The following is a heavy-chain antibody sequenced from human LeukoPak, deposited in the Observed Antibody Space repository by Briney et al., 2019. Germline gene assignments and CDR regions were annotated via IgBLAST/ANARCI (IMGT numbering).Heavy chain of an antibody. CDR3: ARCKKNYYDSSGYHGDWFDP. D-gene: IGHD3-22*01. J-gene: IGHJ5*02. CDR2: IYYSGST. Sequence: SETLSLTCTVSGGSISSSSYYWGWIRQPPGKGLEWIGSIYYSGSTYYNPSLKSRVTISVDTSKNQFSLKLSSVTAAETAVYYCARCKKNYYDSSGYHGDWFDPWGQGTLVTVSS. V-gene: IGHV4-39*01. CDR1: GGSISSSSYY.